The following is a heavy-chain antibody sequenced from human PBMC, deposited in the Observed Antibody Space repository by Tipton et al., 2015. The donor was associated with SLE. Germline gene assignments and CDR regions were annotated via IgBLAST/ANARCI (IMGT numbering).Heavy chain of an antibody. V-gene: IGHV3-53*05. CDR1: GFTFSTYA. CDR2: IYSGGST. Sequence: SLRLSCAASGFTFSTYAMNWVRQAPGKGLEWVSVIYSGGSTYYADSVKGRFTISRDNSKNTLYLQMNSLRAEDTAVYYCARHYYDSGSYYQPYYYYYGMDVWGQGTTVTVS. D-gene: IGHD3-10*01. CDR3: ARHYYDSGSYYQPYYYYYGMDV. J-gene: IGHJ6*02.